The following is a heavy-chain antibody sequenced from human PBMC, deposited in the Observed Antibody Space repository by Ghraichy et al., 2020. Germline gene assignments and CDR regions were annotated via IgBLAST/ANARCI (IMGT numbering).Heavy chain of an antibody. CDR3: ARPGGVIPQYYFDY. J-gene: IGHJ4*02. V-gene: IGHV4-34*01. Sequence: SETLSLTCAVYGGSFSGYYWSWIRQPPGKGLEWIGEINHSGSTNYNPSLKSRVTISVDTSKNQFSLKLSSVTAADTAVYYCARPGGVIPQYYFDYWGQGTLVTVSS. D-gene: IGHD3-16*02. CDR1: GGSFSGYY. CDR2: INHSGST.